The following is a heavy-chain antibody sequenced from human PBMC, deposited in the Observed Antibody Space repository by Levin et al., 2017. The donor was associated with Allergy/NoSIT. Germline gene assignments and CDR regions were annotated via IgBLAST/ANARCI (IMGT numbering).Heavy chain of an antibody. J-gene: IGHJ4*02. V-gene: IGHV4-38-2*02. Sequence: PGGSLRLSCTVSDYSISSGYNWGWIRQPPGKGLEWIGNVYHTGSAYYNPSLKSRVTLLVDRPTNRFSLKLSSVTAADTAVYFCAGQRAAVGAFDYWGQGALVTVSS. CDR2: VYHTGSA. CDR3: AGQRAAVGAFDY. CDR1: DYSISSGYN. D-gene: IGHD6-13*01.